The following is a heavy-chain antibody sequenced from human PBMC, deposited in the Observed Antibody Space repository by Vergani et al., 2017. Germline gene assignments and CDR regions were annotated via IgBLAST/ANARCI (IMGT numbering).Heavy chain of an antibody. CDR3: ASIIVVVPAAIRPEMDV. J-gene: IGHJ6*02. V-gene: IGHV3-33*01. D-gene: IGHD2-2*02. Sequence: QVQLVESGGGVVQPGRSLRLSCAASGFTFSSYGMHWVRQAPGKGLEWVAVIWYDGSNKYYADSVKGRFTISRDNSKNTLYLQMNSLRAEDTAVYYCASIIVVVPAAIRPEMDVWGQGTTVTVSS. CDR1: GFTFSSYG. CDR2: IWYDGSNK.